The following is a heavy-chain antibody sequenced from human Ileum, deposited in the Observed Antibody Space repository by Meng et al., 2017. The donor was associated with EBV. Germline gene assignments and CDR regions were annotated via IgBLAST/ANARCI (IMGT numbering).Heavy chain of an antibody. Sequence: QVLLQGAGPGLVKPSGPLSLICAVFGGSTNTDYWWSWVRQSPGGGLEWIGEIHHSGITNYNASLRSRVDMSIDKSKNQVSFNLRSATAADTAVYYCARGVDYHWGYWGQGSLVTVSS. J-gene: IGHJ4*02. CDR3: ARGVDYHWGY. D-gene: IGHD3-16*01. CDR1: GGSTNTDYW. V-gene: IGHV4-4*02. CDR2: IHHSGIT.